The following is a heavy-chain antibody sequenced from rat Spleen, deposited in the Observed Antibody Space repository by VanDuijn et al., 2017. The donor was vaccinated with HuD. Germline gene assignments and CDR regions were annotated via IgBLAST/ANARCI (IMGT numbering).Heavy chain of an antibody. V-gene: IGHV2-13*01. CDR1: GFSLSSYG. D-gene: IGHD1-2*01. Sequence: QVQLKESGPGLVQPSQTLSLTCTVSGFSLSSYGVIWVRQPPGKGLEWMGVIWGNGNTIYNSALKSRLSISRDTYKSQVFLKMNKLQTEDTAIYFCARSDTIAAMGHYWGQGVMVTVSS. CDR2: IWGNGNT. J-gene: IGHJ2*01. CDR3: ARSDTIAAMGHY.